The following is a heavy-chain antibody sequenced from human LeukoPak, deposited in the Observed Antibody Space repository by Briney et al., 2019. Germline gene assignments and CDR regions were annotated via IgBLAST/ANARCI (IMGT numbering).Heavy chain of an antibody. Sequence: GASVKVSCKASGYTFTSYGISWVRQAPGQGLEWMGWISAYNGNTNYAQKFQGRVTITADESTSTAYMELSSLRSEDTAVYYCARGNYYGSGNYVFDYWGQGTLVTVSS. J-gene: IGHJ4*02. D-gene: IGHD3-10*01. V-gene: IGHV1-18*01. CDR1: GYTFTSYG. CDR2: ISAYNGNT. CDR3: ARGNYYGSGNYVFDY.